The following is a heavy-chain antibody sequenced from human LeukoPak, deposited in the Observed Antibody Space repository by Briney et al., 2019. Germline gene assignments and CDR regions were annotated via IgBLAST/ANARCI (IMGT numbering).Heavy chain of an antibody. D-gene: IGHD2-2*01. J-gene: IGHJ3*02. CDR1: GGSFSGYY. CDR3: ARVGADIVVVPAAMSGFDI. V-gene: IGHV4-34*01. CDR2: INHSGST. Sequence: SETLSLTCAVYGGSFSGYYWSWIRQPPGKGLEWIGEINHSGSTNYNPSLKSRVTISVDTSKNQFSLKLSSVTAADTAVYYCARVGADIVVVPAAMSGFDIWGQGTMVTVSS.